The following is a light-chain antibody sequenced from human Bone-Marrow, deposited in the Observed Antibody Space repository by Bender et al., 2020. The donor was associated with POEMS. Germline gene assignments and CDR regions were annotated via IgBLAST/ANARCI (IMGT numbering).Light chain of an antibody. CDR3: CSHTTYNTYV. CDR1: NSDVGTDNL. J-gene: IGLJ1*01. CDR2: DVT. Sequence: QSALTQPASVSGSPGQSITISCAGSNSDVGTDNLVSWYEQHPGKAPKLIIYDVTIQPSGVSSPLSGSKSGNTASLTIFGLQTEDEAEYFCCSHTTYNTYVFGTGTKVTVL. V-gene: IGLV2-14*02.